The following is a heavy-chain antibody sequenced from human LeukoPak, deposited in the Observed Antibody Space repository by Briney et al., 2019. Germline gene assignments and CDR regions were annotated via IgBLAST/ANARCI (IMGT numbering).Heavy chain of an antibody. CDR1: GFTFSSYA. Sequence: EPGGSLRLSCAASGFTFSSYAMSWVRQAPGKGLEWVSSITSSGAGTYYPDSVKGRFTISRDNSENTLYLQMNSLRAEDTAVYYCAKDRPNYYDTSGHYYRRNGDCWGQGTLVTVS. CDR3: AKDRPNYYDTSGHYYRRNGDC. D-gene: IGHD3-22*01. J-gene: IGHJ4*02. V-gene: IGHV3-23*01. CDR2: ITSSGAGT.